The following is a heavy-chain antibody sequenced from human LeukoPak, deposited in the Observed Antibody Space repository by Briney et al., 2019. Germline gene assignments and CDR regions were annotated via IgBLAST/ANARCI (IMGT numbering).Heavy chain of an antibody. V-gene: IGHV3-23*01. CDR2: ISGSGGST. CDR3: AKARDYDSWSGLFDP. CDR1: GFTFSSYA. J-gene: IGHJ5*02. Sequence: GGSLRLSCAASGFTFSSYAMSWVRQAPGKGLEWVSAISGSGGSTYYADSVKGRFTISRDNSKNTLYLQMNSLRAEDTAVYYCAKARDYDSWSGLFDPWGQGTLVTVSS. D-gene: IGHD3-3*01.